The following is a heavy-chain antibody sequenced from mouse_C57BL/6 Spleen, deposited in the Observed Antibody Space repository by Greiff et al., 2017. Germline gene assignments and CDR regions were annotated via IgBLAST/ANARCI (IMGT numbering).Heavy chain of an antibody. D-gene: IGHD2-2*01. J-gene: IGHJ2*01. V-gene: IGHV14-4*01. Sequence: VQLKQSGAELVRPGASVKLSCTASGFNIKDDYMHWVKQRPEQGLEWIGWIDPENGDTEYASKFQGKATITADTSSNTAYLQLSSLTSEDTAVYYCTRYGNDRYYFDYWGQGTTLTVSS. CDR3: TRYGNDRYYFDY. CDR2: IDPENGDT. CDR1: GFNIKDDY.